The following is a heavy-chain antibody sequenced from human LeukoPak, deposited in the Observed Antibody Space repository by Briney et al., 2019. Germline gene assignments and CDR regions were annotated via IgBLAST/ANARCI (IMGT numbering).Heavy chain of an antibody. CDR1: GYSFTNYW. J-gene: IGHJ4*02. Sequence: GESLKISCKGSGYSFTNYWVGWVSQMPGKGLEWMGIIYPGDSDTRYSPSFQGQVTISADRSISAAYLQWSSLQASDTAMYYCARQYCSTTTCYVREFDYWGQGTLVTVSS. V-gene: IGHV5-51*01. CDR3: ARQYCSTTTCYVREFDY. CDR2: IYPGDSDT. D-gene: IGHD2-2*01.